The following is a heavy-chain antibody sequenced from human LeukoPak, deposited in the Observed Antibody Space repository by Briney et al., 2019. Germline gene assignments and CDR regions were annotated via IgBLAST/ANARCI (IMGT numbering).Heavy chain of an antibody. Sequence: PSETLSLTCTVSGGSISSSSYYWGWIRQPPGKGLEWIGSMYYSGTTYYNSSLKSRVTISVDTSNNQFSLKLSSVTAADTAVYYCARDRYYYDSSGPGVRFDPWGQGTLVTVSS. D-gene: IGHD3-22*01. CDR3: ARDRYYYDSSGPGVRFDP. V-gene: IGHV4-39*07. CDR1: GGSISSSSYY. J-gene: IGHJ5*02. CDR2: MYYSGTT.